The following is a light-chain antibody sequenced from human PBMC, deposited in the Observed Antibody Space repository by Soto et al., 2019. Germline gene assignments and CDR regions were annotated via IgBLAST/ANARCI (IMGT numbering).Light chain of an antibody. CDR2: KAS. CDR1: QSISVW. Sequence: DIQMTQSPSTLSASVGDRVTITCRASQSISVWLAWYQQKAGKAPNLLIYKASRLESGVPSRFSGSGSETEFTLTISGLQPGDSATYYCQQYSSYSPTLGQGTKVDIK. J-gene: IGKJ1*01. V-gene: IGKV1-5*03. CDR3: QQYSSYSPT.